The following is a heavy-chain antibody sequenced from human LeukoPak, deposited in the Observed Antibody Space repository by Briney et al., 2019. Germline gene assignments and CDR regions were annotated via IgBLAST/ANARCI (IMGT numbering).Heavy chain of an antibody. D-gene: IGHD6-19*01. V-gene: IGHV3-23*01. Sequence: HPGGSLRLSCAASGFTFSTYAMSWVRQAPGKGLEWFSAVSGDGGRTHYADSVKGRFTISRDNSKNTLYLQMNSLRAEDTAVYYCAKAWDSSGWGPQYFYHWGQGTLVTVSS. CDR3: AKAWDSSGWGPQYFYH. CDR2: VSGDGGRT. J-gene: IGHJ1*01. CDR1: GFTFSTYA.